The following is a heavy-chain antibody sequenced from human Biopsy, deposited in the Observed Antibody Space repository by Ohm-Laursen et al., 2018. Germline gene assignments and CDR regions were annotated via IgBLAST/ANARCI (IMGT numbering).Heavy chain of an antibody. J-gene: IGHJ4*02. D-gene: IGHD6-19*01. V-gene: IGHV1-2*02. CDR1: GYTFSGYY. CDR3: ARDKYRSWNYFDN. Sequence: GSVKASCKASGYTFSGYYMHWVRQAPGQGLEWMGWINPDSGVTNYAQKFQGRVTMTRDTSISTAYMELSRLGSDDTAVYYCARDKYRSWNYFDNWGQGSLVTVSS. CDR2: INPDSGVT.